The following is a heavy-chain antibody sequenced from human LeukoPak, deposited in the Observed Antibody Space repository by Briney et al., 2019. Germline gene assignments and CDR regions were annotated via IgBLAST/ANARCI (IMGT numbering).Heavy chain of an antibody. V-gene: IGHV3-30*18. D-gene: IGHD3-22*01. Sequence: GRSLRLSCAASGFTFSSYGMHWVRQARGKGLEWVAVISYDGSNKYYADSVKGRFTISRDNSKNTLYLQMNSLRAEDTAVYYCAKDLRYYDSSGYLDYWGQGTLVTVSS. CDR1: GFTFSSYG. CDR3: AKDLRYYDSSGYLDY. J-gene: IGHJ4*02. CDR2: ISYDGSNK.